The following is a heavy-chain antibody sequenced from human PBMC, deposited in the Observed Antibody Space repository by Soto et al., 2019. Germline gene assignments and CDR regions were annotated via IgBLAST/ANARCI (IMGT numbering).Heavy chain of an antibody. V-gene: IGHV3-7*03. CDR2: IKQDGSEK. Sequence: PVGSLRLSCAASGFTFRSDWMSWVRQAPGKGLEWVTNIKQDGSEKYYVDSVKGRFTISRDNAKKSLYLQMNSLRAEDTAVYYCARDIRSGGYEATDYWGQGTPVTVSS. CDR3: ARDIRSGGYEATDY. J-gene: IGHJ4*02. CDR1: GFTFRSDW. D-gene: IGHD5-12*01.